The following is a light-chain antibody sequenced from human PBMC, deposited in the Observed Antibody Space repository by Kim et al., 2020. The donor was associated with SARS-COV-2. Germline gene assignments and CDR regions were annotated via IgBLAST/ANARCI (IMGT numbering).Light chain of an antibody. CDR1: SSNIGSDY. CDR3: ASWDDSLSGLV. CDR2: RNN. J-gene: IGLJ2*01. Sequence: QRVTISCSGSSSNIGSDYAYWYQQLPGTAPKVLIYRNNQRPSGVPDRFSGSKSDTSASLAISGLRSEDEGDYYCASWDDSLSGLVFGGGTQLTV. V-gene: IGLV1-47*01.